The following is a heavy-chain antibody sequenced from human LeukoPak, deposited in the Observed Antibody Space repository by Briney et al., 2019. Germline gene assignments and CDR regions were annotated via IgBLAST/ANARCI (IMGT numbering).Heavy chain of an antibody. D-gene: IGHD3-22*01. CDR2: ISAYNGNT. Sequence: ASVKVSCKASGYXFTSYGISWVRQAPGQGLEWMGWISAYNGNTNYAQKLQGRVTMTTDTSTSTAYMELRSLRSDDTAVYYCARDLYDSSGPGDAFDIWGQGTMVTVSS. CDR1: GYXFTSYG. V-gene: IGHV1-18*01. CDR3: ARDLYDSSGPGDAFDI. J-gene: IGHJ3*02.